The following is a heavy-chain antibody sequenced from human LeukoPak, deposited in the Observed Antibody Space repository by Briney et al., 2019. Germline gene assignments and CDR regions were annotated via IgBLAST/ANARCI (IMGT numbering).Heavy chain of an antibody. CDR2: INHSGST. Sequence: SETLSLTCAVYGGSFSGYYWSWIRQPPGKGPEWIGEINHSGSTNYNPSLKSRVTISVDTSKNQFSLKLSSVTAADTAVYYCASVRGRSWFDPWGQGTLVTVSS. D-gene: IGHD1-14*01. J-gene: IGHJ5*02. CDR1: GGSFSGYY. CDR3: ASVRGRSWFDP. V-gene: IGHV4-34*01.